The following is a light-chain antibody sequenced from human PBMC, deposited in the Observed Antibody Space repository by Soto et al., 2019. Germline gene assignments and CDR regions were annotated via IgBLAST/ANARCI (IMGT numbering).Light chain of an antibody. J-gene: IGKJ2*01. V-gene: IGKV1-39*01. Sequence: IHMTQSPSSLSASVGDRVTITCRASQRITTYLNWYQQKPGAAPKLLISTSGTLQRGVPSRFSGSWAGTHFTLTITSLQPADFATYFCQQTYSTPYTFGQGTKLEIK. CDR1: QRITTY. CDR2: TSG. CDR3: QQTYSTPYT.